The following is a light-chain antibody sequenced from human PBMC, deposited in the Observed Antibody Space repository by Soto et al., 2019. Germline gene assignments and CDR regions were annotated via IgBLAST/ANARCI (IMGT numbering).Light chain of an antibody. V-gene: IGLV2-8*01. J-gene: IGLJ2*01. CDR1: SSDVGGYNF. CDR3: SAGSNRVV. Sequence: QSALTQPPSASGSPGQSVTISCTGTSSDVGGYNFVSWYQQHPGKAPKLLIYEVVKRPSGVPDRFSGSKSANTASLTVSGLQADDEADSYCSAGSNRVVFGGGTQLTVL. CDR2: EVV.